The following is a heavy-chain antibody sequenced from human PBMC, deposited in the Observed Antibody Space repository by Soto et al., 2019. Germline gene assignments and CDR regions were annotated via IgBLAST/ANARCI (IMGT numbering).Heavy chain of an antibody. CDR3: ARRQERSGPHYFAS. Sequence: ASVKVSCKASGYTFTSCDIHWVRQATGQGLEWMGWMNPSTGNTGFAQEFQGRVTLTRNTSITTAYMELSSLRSEDTAVYFCARRQERSGPHYFASWGQGPLVTVSS. J-gene: IGHJ4*02. CDR1: GYTFTSCD. D-gene: IGHD6-25*01. CDR2: MNPSTGNT. V-gene: IGHV1-8*01.